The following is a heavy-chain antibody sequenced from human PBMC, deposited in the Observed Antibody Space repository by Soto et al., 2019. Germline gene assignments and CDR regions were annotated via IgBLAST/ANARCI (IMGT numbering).Heavy chain of an antibody. Sequence: PGESLKISCKASGYSFSFYWIGWVRQMPGKGLEWMAIMYPDDSDIRYSPSFEAYVTISADKSTRTAFLEWSILKASDTAMYYCATAYVYDFENSNYYRDAFDIWGQGTLVTVSS. CDR2: MYPDDSDI. CDR1: GYSFSFYW. V-gene: IGHV5-51*01. CDR3: ATAYVYDFENSNYYRDAFDI. D-gene: IGHD3-22*01. J-gene: IGHJ3*02.